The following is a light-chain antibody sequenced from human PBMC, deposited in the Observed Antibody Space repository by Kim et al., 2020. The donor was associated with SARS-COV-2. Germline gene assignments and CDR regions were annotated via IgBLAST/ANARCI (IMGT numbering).Light chain of an antibody. Sequence: GDRGTITSRASESILTWLRWYQQKAGKAPKLLIYDASSLQSGVPTRSSGGGSGTEFTITIYSLQPDDFATYFCQQYASYSWTFGQGTKVDIK. J-gene: IGKJ1*01. CDR3: QQYASYSWT. CDR1: ESILTW. CDR2: DAS. V-gene: IGKV1-5*01.